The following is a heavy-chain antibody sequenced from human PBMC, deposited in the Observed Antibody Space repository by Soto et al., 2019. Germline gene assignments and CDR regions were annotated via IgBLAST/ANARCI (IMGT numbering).Heavy chain of an antibody. D-gene: IGHD2-15*01. J-gene: IGHJ6*02. V-gene: IGHV1-69*01. CDR1: GGTFSTYA. Sequence: QVQLVQSGAEVKKPGSSVKVSCKAPGGTFSTYAISWVLQAPGQGLEWMGGVIPIFGTPKYARKFQGRVTITADESTSTVYMALRSLRSEDTAVYYCARSQGGSSSLDIYYYYYYGMDVWGPGTTVTVSS. CDR2: VIPIFGTP. CDR3: ARSQGGSSSLDIYYYYYYGMDV.